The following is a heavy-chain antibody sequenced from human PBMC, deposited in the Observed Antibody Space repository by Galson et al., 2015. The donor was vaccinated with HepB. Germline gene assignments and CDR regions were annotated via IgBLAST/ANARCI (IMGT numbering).Heavy chain of an antibody. CDR2: ISAYNGDT. CDR3: ARADLEWELLGYFDY. Sequence: SVKVSCKASGYTFTSYGVSWVRQAPGRGPEWMGWISAYNGDTKYVQRLQGRVTMTIDTSTRTAYMELRSLRSDDTAVYFCARADLEWELLGYFDYWGQGTLVSVSS. J-gene: IGHJ4*02. V-gene: IGHV1-18*04. CDR1: GYTFTSYG. D-gene: IGHD1-26*01.